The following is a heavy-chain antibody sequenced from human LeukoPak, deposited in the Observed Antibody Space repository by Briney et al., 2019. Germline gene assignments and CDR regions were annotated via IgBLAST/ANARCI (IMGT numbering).Heavy chain of an antibody. D-gene: IGHD2/OR15-2a*01. CDR3: AFSRYYLQGSYYYMDV. CDR2: INPSGGST. Sequence: ASVKVSCKASGYTFTSYYMHWVRQAPGQGLEWMGIINPSGGSTSYAQKFQGRVTMTTDTSTSTAYMELRSLRSDDTAVYYCAFSRYYLQGSYYYMDVWGKGTTVTVSS. V-gene: IGHV1-46*01. CDR1: GYTFTSYY. J-gene: IGHJ6*03.